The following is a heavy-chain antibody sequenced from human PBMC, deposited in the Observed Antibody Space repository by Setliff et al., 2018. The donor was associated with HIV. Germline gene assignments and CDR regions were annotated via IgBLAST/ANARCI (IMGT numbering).Heavy chain of an antibody. CDR2: INPNSGGT. J-gene: IGHJ3*02. Sequence: ASVKVSCKASGYTITGYYIHWVRQAPGQGLEWMGWINPNSGGTNYAQKSQGWVTMTRDTSISTAYMELSRLRSDDTAVYYCARGGVTTKGVVAFVIWRQGAMVTVSS. CDR3: ARGGVTTKGVVAFVI. D-gene: IGHD2-21*02. CDR1: GYTITGYY. V-gene: IGHV1-2*04.